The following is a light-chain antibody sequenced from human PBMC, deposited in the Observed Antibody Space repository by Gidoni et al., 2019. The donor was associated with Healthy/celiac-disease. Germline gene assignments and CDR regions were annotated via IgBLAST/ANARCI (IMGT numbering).Light chain of an antibody. CDR3: QQSYSTPVLFT. Sequence: DIQMTQSPSSLSASVGDRVTITCRASQSISSYLNWYQQKPGKAPKLLIYAASSLQSGVPSRFSGSGSGTDFTLTISSLQPEDFATYYCQQSYSTPVLFTFGPXTKVDIK. V-gene: IGKV1-39*01. CDR2: AAS. J-gene: IGKJ3*01. CDR1: QSISSY.